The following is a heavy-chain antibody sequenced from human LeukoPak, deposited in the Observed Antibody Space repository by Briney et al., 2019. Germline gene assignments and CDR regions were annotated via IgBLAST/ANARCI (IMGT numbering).Heavy chain of an antibody. CDR2: IYWNGGST. CDR3: ARSRSSWYDWFDP. CDR1: GFTFDDYG. V-gene: IGHV3-20*04. Sequence: PGGSLRLSCAASGFTFDDYGMSWVRQAPGKGLEWVAGIYWNGGSTDYADSVKGRFTISRDNAKNSLYLQMNSLRAEDTALYYCARSRSSWYDWFDPWGQGTLVTVSS. J-gene: IGHJ5*02. D-gene: IGHD6-13*01.